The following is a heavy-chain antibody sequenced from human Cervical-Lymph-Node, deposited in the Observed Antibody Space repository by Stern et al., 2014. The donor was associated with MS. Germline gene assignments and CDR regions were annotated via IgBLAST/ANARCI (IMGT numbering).Heavy chain of an antibody. D-gene: IGHD3-3*01. V-gene: IGHV1-24*01. J-gene: IGHJ6*02. CDR3: ATDRDDFRSGYSAPTKGYGLDV. Sequence: QVQLVQSGAEVKKPGASVKVSCKVSGYTLTELSMPWVRQAPGKGLEWMGGFDPEDGETIYAQKFQGRVTLTEETTTDKAYMEPRSLRSEDTAVCYCATDRDDFRSGYSAPTKGYGLDVWGQGTTVTVTS. CDR2: FDPEDGET. CDR1: GYTLTELS.